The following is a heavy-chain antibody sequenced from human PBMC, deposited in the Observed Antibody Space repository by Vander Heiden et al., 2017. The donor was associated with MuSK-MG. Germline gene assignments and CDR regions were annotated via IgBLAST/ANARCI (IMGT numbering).Heavy chain of an antibody. J-gene: IGHJ3*02. CDR2: ISAYNGNT. D-gene: IGHD3-22*01. CDR3: AKDYYYVISGIDAFDI. V-gene: IGHV1-18*01. CDR1: GYTFTSYG. Sequence: QVQLVQSGAEVKKPGASVKVSCKASGYTFTSYGISWVRQAPGQGLEWMGWISAYNGNTNYAQNLLGRVTMTTDTSTSTDDMELRSLRSDETDVYYCAKDYYYVISGIDAFDIWGQGTMVTVSS.